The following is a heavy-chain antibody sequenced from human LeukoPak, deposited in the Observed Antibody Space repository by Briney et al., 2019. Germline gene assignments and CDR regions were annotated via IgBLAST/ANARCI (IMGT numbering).Heavy chain of an antibody. V-gene: IGHV4-38-2*02. Sequence: SETLSLTCIVSGYSITNGFYWGWIRQPPGKGREWIGSIYYSGNTHYNPSLKSRVTVSVDTSKNQISLRLNSVTAADTAVYYCARETEYSSAVDYWGQGTLVTVSS. J-gene: IGHJ4*02. D-gene: IGHD6-6*01. CDR3: ARETEYSSAVDY. CDR2: IYYSGNT. CDR1: GYSITNGFY.